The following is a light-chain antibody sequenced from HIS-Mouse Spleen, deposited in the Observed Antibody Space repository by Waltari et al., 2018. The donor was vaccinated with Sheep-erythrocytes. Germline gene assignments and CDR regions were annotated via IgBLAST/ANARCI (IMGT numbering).Light chain of an antibody. Sequence: QSALTQPRSVSGSPGQSVTISCTGTSSDVGGYNYVSWYQQHPGKAPKLMIYDGSKRPSGVPARFSGSKSGTSASLAITGLQAEDEADYYCQSYDSSLSGSVFGGGTKLTVL. V-gene: IGLV2-11*01. CDR2: DGS. CDR1: SSDVGGYNY. CDR3: QSYDSSLSGSV. J-gene: IGLJ2*01.